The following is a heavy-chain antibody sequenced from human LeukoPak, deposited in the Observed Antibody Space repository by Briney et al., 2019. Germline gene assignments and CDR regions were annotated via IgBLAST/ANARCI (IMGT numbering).Heavy chain of an antibody. V-gene: IGHV3-23*01. CDR2: IFASGGST. CDR1: GFTFSSYA. Sequence: GGSLRLSCAASGFTFSSYAMSWVRQAPGKGLEWVSVIFASGGSTYYADSVKGRFTISRDNSKKTLYVQMSSLRAEDTAVYYCAKGGDNIYFQYWGQGTLVTVSS. J-gene: IGHJ4*02. CDR3: AKGGDNIYFQY. D-gene: IGHD2-21*02.